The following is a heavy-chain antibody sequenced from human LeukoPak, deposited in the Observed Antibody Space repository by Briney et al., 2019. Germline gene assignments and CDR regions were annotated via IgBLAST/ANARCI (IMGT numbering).Heavy chain of an antibody. CDR2: IWYDGSNK. CDR1: GFSFSNHG. V-gene: IGHV3-33*01. Sequence: GGSLRLSCAASGFSFSNHGIHWVRQAPGKGLEWVSLIWYDGSNKYYADSVKGRFTISRDNAKNSLYLQMNSLRVEDTAVYYCARGYNWNDWGQGTLVTVSS. D-gene: IGHD1-1*01. J-gene: IGHJ4*02. CDR3: ARGYNWND.